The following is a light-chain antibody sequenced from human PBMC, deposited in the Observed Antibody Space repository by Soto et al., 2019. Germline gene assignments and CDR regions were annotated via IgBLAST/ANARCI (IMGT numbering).Light chain of an antibody. CDR2: AAS. J-gene: IGKJ4*01. V-gene: IGKV1-39*01. Sequence: DFQMTQSPSSLSASVGDRVTITFRASQSISNHLNWYQQKPGKAPKLLIYAASSLQSGVPSRFSCSGSETEFTLSISSLQPEDFATYFCQQIYSAPLTFGGGTKVDI. CDR3: QQIYSAPLT. CDR1: QSISNH.